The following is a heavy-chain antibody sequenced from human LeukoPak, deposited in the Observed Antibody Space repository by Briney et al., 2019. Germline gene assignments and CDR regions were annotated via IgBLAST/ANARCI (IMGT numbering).Heavy chain of an antibody. CDR1: GFTFSSYS. J-gene: IGHJ6*03. V-gene: IGHV3-30*18. D-gene: IGHD3/OR15-3a*01. CDR2: ISYDGSNK. Sequence: GGSLRLSCAASGFTFSSYSMNWVRQAPGKGLEWVAVISYDGSNKYYADSVKGRFTISRDNSKNTLYLQMNSLRAEDTAVYYCAKDWTPQHNYYYYYYMDVWGKGTTVTVSS. CDR3: AKDWTPQHNYYYYYYMDV.